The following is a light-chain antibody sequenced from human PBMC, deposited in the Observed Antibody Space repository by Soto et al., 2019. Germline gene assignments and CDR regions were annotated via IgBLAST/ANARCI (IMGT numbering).Light chain of an antibody. J-gene: IGLJ3*02. Sequence: QAVVTQEPSLTVSPEGQVTLPFASGPGAVTSGYYPNWFQQKPGQAPRALIYSTSNKQSWTPARFSGSLLGGKAALTLSGVQPEDEAEYYCLLYYGGAPVFGGGTKLTVL. CDR3: LLYYGGAPV. V-gene: IGLV7-43*01. CDR2: STS. CDR1: PGAVTSGYY.